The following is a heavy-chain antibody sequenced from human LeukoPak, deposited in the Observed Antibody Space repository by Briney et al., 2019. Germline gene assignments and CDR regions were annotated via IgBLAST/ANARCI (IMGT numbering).Heavy chain of an antibody. J-gene: IGHJ3*02. Sequence: SETLSLTCAVYGGSFGGYYWSWIRQPPGKGLEWIGEINHSGSTNYNPSLKSRVTISVDTSKNQFSLKLSSVTAADTAVYYCARDDYDSSGYEAFDIWGQGTMVTISS. CDR3: ARDDYDSSGYEAFDI. CDR2: INHSGST. CDR1: GGSFGGYY. D-gene: IGHD3-22*01. V-gene: IGHV4-34*01.